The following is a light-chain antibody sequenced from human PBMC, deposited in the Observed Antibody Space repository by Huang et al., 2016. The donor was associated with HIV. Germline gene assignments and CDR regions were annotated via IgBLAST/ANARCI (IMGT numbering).Light chain of an antibody. CDR1: QSLLPSNGYHY. J-gene: IGKJ2*01. V-gene: IGKV2-28*01. CDR2: LGS. CDR3: MQALQTPYT. Sequence: DIVMTQSPLSLPVTPGEPASISCRSSQSLLPSNGYHYLDWYLQKPGQSPQLLIYLGSNRASGVPDRFSGSGSGTDFTLKISRVEAEDVGVYYCMQALQTPYTFGQGTKLEIK.